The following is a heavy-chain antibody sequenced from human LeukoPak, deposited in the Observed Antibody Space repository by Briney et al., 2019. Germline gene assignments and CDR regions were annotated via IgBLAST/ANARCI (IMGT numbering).Heavy chain of an antibody. CDR2: ITSSSSYI. CDR3: ARDRGTVTTGVYGMDV. D-gene: IGHD4-17*01. V-gene: IGHV3-21*01. J-gene: IGHJ6*02. CDR1: GFTFSSYS. Sequence: GVSLRLSCAASGFTFSSYSMNWVRQAPGKGLEWVSSITSSSSYIYYADSVKGRFTISRDNAKNSLYLQMNSLRAEDTAVYYCARDRGTVTTGVYGMDVWGQGTTVTVSS.